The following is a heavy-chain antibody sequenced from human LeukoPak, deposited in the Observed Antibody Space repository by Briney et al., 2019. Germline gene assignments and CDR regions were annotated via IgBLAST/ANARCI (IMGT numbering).Heavy chain of an antibody. Sequence: GGSLRLSCAASGFTFSSYAMHWVRQAPGQGLEWMGWINPNSGGTNYAQKFQGRVTMTRDTSISTAYMELSRLRSDDTAVYYCAKSRDGYTNDYFDYWGQGTLVTVSS. CDR2: INPNSGGT. V-gene: IGHV1-2*02. J-gene: IGHJ4*02. CDR3: AKSRDGYTNDYFDY. CDR1: GFTFSSYA. D-gene: IGHD5-24*01.